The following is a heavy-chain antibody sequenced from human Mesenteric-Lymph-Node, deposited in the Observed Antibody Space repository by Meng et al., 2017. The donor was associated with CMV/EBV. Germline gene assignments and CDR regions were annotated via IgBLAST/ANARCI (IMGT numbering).Heavy chain of an antibody. D-gene: IGHD2-21*01. CDR2: IYHSGFT. Sequence: SETLSLTCVVSGDSISSDNWWTWLRQSSGKGLEWIGEIYHSGFTNYNPSLKSRVTVPLDKSKNQFSLELSSVIAADTAIYYCAIARPTLRWVDPWGQGTLVTVSS. CDR1: GDSISSDNW. CDR3: AIARPTLRWVDP. V-gene: IGHV4-4*02. J-gene: IGHJ5*02.